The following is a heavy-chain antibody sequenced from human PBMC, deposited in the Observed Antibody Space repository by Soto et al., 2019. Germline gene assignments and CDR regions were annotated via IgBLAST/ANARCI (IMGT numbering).Heavy chain of an antibody. CDR2: ISGSGAST. Sequence: GGSLRLSCAASGFTVTNYAMSWVRQPPGRGLEWVSFISGSGASTHYADSVRGRFTFSRDNSKNTLYLQMNSLRAEDTAVYYCAKDLKYCSSSSCYGNDAFDIWGQGTMVTVSS. CDR1: GFTVTNYA. D-gene: IGHD2-2*01. J-gene: IGHJ3*02. V-gene: IGHV3-23*01. CDR3: AKDLKYCSSSSCYGNDAFDI.